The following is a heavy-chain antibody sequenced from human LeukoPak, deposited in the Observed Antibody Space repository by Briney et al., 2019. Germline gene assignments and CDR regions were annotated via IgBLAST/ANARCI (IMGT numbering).Heavy chain of an antibody. V-gene: IGHV3-30*18. J-gene: IGHJ4*02. Sequence: GGSLRLSCAASGFTFSSYGMHWVRQAPGKGREWLAVISYDGSNKYYGDCVKGRFTIARDNSKNTMYLQMNRLRAEDTAVYYCAKVVSGRGGPFDYWGQGTLVTVSP. CDR3: AKVVSGRGGPFDY. CDR2: ISYDGSNK. D-gene: IGHD3-10*01. CDR1: GFTFSSYG.